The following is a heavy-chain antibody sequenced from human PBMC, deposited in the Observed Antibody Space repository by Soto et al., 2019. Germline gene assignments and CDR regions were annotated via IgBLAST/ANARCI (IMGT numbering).Heavy chain of an antibody. J-gene: IGHJ5*01. CDR1: GGSVSDYY. CDR2: IRPDGNT. D-gene: IGHD2-21*02. V-gene: IGHV4-4*07. Sequence: QVPLQESGPGLVKPSETLSLTCTIFGGSVSDYYWSWVRQPAGKGLEWIGRIRPDGNTNYSPSLMSRVTMSVDTSHNQFSLKLTSVTAADTAVYYCARGPFFGSDCHFASCGQGALVTVSS. CDR3: ARGPFFGSDCHFAS.